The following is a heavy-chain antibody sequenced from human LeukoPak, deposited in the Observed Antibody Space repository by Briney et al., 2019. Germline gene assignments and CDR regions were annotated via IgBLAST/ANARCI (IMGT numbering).Heavy chain of an antibody. Sequence: SETLSLTCTVSGGSISSSSYYWGWIRQPPGKGLEWIGSIYYSGSTYYNPSLKSRVTISVDTSKNQFSLKLSSVTAADTAVCYCARDPHFRYGDPSAARSAFDIWGQGTMVTVSS. D-gene: IGHD4-17*01. CDR3: ARDPHFRYGDPSAARSAFDI. CDR2: IYYSGST. CDR1: GGSISSSSYY. V-gene: IGHV4-39*07. J-gene: IGHJ3*02.